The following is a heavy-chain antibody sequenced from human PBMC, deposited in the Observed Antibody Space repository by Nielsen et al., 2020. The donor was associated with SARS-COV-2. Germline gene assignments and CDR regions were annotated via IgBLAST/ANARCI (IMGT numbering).Heavy chain of an antibody. CDR3: ASDSNSYNYYYYYGMDV. CDR1: GFTFSSYG. D-gene: IGHD2-2*01. Sequence: GGSLRLSCAASGFTFSSYGMHWVRQAPGKGLEWVAVISYDGSNKYYADSVKGRFTSSRDNSKNTLNLQMNSLRAEDTAVYYCASDSNSYNYYYYYGMDVWGQGTTVTVSS. CDR2: ISYDGSNK. V-gene: IGHV3-30*03. J-gene: IGHJ6*02.